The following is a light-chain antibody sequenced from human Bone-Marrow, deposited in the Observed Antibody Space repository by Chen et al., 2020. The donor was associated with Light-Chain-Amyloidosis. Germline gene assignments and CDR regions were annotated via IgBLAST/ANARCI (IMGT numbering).Light chain of an antibody. CDR2: RDT. Sequence: SYELTQPPPASVSPGQPARITCSGDDLPTKYAYWYQQKLGQAPVLVIHRDTERPSGISERFSGSSSGTTATLTISGVQAEDEADYHCQSADSSGTYEVIFGGGTKLTVL. J-gene: IGLJ2*01. CDR1: DLPTKY. CDR3: QSADSSGTYEVI. V-gene: IGLV3-25*03.